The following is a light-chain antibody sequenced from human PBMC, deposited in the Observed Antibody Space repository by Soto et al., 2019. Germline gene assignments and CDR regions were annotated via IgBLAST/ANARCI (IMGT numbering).Light chain of an antibody. CDR3: QQRNNWPWT. V-gene: IGKV3D-20*02. CDR1: QTVRNNY. CDR2: DAS. Sequence: EIVMTQSPGTLSLSPGERATLSCRASQTVRNNYLAWYQQKPGQAPRLLIYDASSRATGIPDRFSGGGSGTDFTLTISRLEPEDFAVYYCQQRNNWPWTFGQGTKVDI. J-gene: IGKJ1*01.